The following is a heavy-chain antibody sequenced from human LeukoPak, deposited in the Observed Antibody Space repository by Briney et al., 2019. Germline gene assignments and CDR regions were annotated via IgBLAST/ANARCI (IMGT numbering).Heavy chain of an antibody. J-gene: IGHJ4*02. CDR2: IIPIFGTS. Sequence: GASVKVSCKDSVGTYSSYAISWVRQAPGQALAWMGGIIPIFGTSNNAQKYHAGVTNTADKPTRKAYMQLSSLRANDPPVYYCPRDLVGATTDWGQGTLVTVSS. D-gene: IGHD1-26*01. V-gene: IGHV1-69*06. CDR1: VGTYSSYA. CDR3: PRDLVGATTD.